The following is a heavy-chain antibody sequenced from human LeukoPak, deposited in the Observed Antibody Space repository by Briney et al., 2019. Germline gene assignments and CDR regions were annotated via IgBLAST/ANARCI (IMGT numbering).Heavy chain of an antibody. D-gene: IGHD1-7*01. CDR2: ISSSSSYI. J-gene: IGHJ4*02. Sequence: GGSRRFPCAASGFTFSSYSMNWFRRAPGKGLNRVPSISSSSSYIYYADSVKGRFTISRDNAKNSLYLQMNSLRAEDTAVYYCARDGTGTTFGYWGEGTLVTVSS. V-gene: IGHV3-21*01. CDR3: ARDGTGTTFGY. CDR1: GFTFSSYS.